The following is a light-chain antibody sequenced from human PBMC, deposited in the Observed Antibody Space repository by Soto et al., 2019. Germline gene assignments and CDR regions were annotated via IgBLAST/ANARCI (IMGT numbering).Light chain of an antibody. CDR2: EVT. J-gene: IGLJ1*01. CDR3: YSFSGTSTTLFV. CDR1: SRDIGTSNL. V-gene: IGLV2-23*02. Sequence: QSALTQPASVSGSPGQSITISCTGTSRDIGTSNLVSWYQQYPGKAPKLMIYEVTKRPSGISYRFSGSKSGNTASLTISGLQPEDEDDYYCYSFSGTSTTLFVFGTGTKLTVL.